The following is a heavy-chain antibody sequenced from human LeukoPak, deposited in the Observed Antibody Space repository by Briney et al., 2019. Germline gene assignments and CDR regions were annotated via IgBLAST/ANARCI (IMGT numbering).Heavy chain of an antibody. CDR3: ARTLPAGLAPYYFDY. CDR2: INPNSGGT. Sequence: ASVKVSCKASGYTFTCYYMHWVRQAPGQGLEWMGWINPNSGGTNYAQKFQGRVTMTRDTSISTAYMELSRLRSDDTAVYYCARTLPAGLAPYYFDYWGQGTLVTVSS. V-gene: IGHV1-2*02. D-gene: IGHD3-10*01. J-gene: IGHJ4*02. CDR1: GYTFTCYY.